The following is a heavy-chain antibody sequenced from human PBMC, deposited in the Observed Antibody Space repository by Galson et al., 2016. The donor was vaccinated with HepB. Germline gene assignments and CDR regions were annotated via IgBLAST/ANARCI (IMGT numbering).Heavy chain of an antibody. D-gene: IGHD4-23*01. Sequence: SVKVSCKASGYTFTNYYLHWVRQAPGQGLEWMGIINPSGRSTSSAQKFQGRVTMTRDTSTSTVYMELSSLRSEDAAVCYCARGNYGGNSFYFDYWGQGTLVTVSS. CDR1: GYTFTNYY. J-gene: IGHJ4*02. V-gene: IGHV1-46*01. CDR3: ARGNYGGNSFYFDY. CDR2: INPSGRST.